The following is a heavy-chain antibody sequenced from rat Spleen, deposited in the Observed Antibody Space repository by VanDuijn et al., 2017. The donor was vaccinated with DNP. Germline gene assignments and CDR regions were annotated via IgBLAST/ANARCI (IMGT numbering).Heavy chain of an antibody. J-gene: IGHJ1*01. D-gene: IGHD5-1*01. CDR2: ISPSGDST. CDR1: GFTFSNYD. V-gene: IGHV5-25*01. Sequence: EVQLVESGGGLVQPGRSLKLSCAASGFTFSNYDMAWVRQAPTKGLEWVASISPSGDSTYYRYSVKGRFTVSRDNAKSSLYLQMDSLRSEDTATYYCARRANWIYWYFDFWGPGTMVTVSS. CDR3: ARRANWIYWYFDF.